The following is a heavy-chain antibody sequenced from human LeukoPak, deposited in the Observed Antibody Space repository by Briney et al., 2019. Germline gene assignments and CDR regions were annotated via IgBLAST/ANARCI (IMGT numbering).Heavy chain of an antibody. J-gene: IGHJ4*02. Sequence: ASVKVSCKASGYTFTSYYMHWVRQAPGQGLEWMGIINPSGGSTSYAQKLQGRVTMTRDTSTSTVYMELSSLRSEDTAVYYCARTYYYDSSGYYYFDYWGQGTLVTVSS. CDR1: GYTFTSYY. CDR3: ARTYYYDSSGYYYFDY. D-gene: IGHD3-22*01. CDR2: INPSGGST. V-gene: IGHV1-46*01.